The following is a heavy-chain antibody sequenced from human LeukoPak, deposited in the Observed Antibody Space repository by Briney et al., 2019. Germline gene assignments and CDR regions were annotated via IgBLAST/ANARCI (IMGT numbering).Heavy chain of an antibody. J-gene: IGHJ4*02. CDR3: ARESPRDYYFDY. D-gene: IGHD5-24*01. V-gene: IGHV1-3*01. CDR2: INAGNGNT. CDR1: GYTFTSYA. Sequence: ASVKVSCKASGYTFTSYAMHWVRQAPGQRLEWMGWINAGNGNTKYSQKFQGRVTITRDTSASTAYMELGSLRSEDTAVYYCARESPRDYYFDYWGQGTLVTVSS.